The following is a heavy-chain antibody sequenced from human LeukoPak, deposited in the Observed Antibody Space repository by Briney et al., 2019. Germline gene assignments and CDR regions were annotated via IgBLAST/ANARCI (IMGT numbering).Heavy chain of an antibody. CDR3: ARGRGNYFYGMDV. D-gene: IGHD3-10*01. CDR1: GFTFSTYS. V-gene: IGHV3-48*01. Sequence: GGSLRLPCAASGFTFSTYSMNWVRQAPGKGLEWISYISSNSRTIYYAGSVKGRLIVSRDNAKNSLDLHMNTLRAEDTAVYYCARGRGNYFYGMDVWGQGTTVTVSS. J-gene: IGHJ6*02. CDR2: ISSNSRTI.